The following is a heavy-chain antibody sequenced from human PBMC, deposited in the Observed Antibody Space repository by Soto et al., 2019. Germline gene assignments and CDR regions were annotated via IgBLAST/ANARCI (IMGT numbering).Heavy chain of an antibody. CDR3: ATEGANNNWNFEY. D-gene: IGHD1-26*01. CDR2: VSPHAANT. J-gene: IGHJ5*01. CDR1: GFTFDSCG. V-gene: IGHV3-23*01. Sequence: SLRLSCVASGFTFDSCGMNWVRQAPVKGLEWVAGVSPHAANTYYADSVRGRFIISRDDSRKTVSLDMNSLRGEDSAVYYCATEGANNNWNFEYWGQGTVVSVSS.